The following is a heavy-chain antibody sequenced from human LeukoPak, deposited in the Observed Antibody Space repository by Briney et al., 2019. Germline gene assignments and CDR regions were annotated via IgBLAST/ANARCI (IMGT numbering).Heavy chain of an antibody. CDR2: ISYDGSNK. Sequence: PGGSLRLSCAASGFTFGSYGMHWVRQAPGKGLEWVAVISYDGSNKYYADSVKGRFTISRDNSKNTLYLQMNSLRAEDTAVYYCAKDIAVAGIYYYYGMDVWGKGTTVTVSS. D-gene: IGHD6-19*01. J-gene: IGHJ6*04. V-gene: IGHV3-30*18. CDR1: GFTFGSYG. CDR3: AKDIAVAGIYYYYGMDV.